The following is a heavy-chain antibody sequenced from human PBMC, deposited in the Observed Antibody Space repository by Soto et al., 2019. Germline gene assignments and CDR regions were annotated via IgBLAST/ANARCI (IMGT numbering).Heavy chain of an antibody. CDR1: GGSISSSSYY. CDR2: IYYSGST. D-gene: IGHD6-19*01. V-gene: IGHV4-39*01. CDR3: ARHAMYSSGWHTNDDY. Sequence: SETLSLTCTVSGGSISSSSYYWGWIRQPPGKGLEWIGSIYYSGSTYYNPSLKSRVTISVDTSKNQFSLKLSSVTAADTAVYYCARHAMYSSGWHTNDDYWGQGTLVTVSS. J-gene: IGHJ4*02.